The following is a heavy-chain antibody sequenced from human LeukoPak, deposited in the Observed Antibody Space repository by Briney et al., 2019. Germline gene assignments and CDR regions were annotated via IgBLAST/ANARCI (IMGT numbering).Heavy chain of an antibody. D-gene: IGHD6-19*01. J-gene: IGHJ4*02. CDR3: AEVDSSGWSYFDY. CDR2: FSGGGGST. Sequence: GGSLRLSCAASGFTFTSYAMTWVRQAPGKGLEWVSGFSGGGGSTYYADSVKGRFIISRDNSKNTLYLVMNSLRAEDTAVYYCAEVDSSGWSYFDYWGQGTLVTVSS. CDR1: GFTFTSYA. V-gene: IGHV3-23*01.